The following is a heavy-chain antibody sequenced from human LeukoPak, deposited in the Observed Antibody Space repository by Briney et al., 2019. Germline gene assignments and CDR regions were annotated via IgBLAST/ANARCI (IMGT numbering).Heavy chain of an antibody. CDR1: GFTFTRYW. CDR3: AKDGRPMDV. Sequence: GGSLRLSCAASGFTFTRYWMSWVRQAPGKGLEWVANIKEDGSEKYYVDSVRGRFTISRDNAKNSLYLQMNSLRAEDTAVYYCAKDGRPMDVWGKGTTVTVSS. J-gene: IGHJ6*03. V-gene: IGHV3-7*01. CDR2: IKEDGSEK.